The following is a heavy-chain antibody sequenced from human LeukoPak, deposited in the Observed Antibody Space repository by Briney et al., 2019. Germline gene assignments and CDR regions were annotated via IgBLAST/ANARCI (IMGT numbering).Heavy chain of an antibody. CDR1: GYTFSTYA. CDR2: ICGSGGST. CDR3: AKRYYYGSGSFDY. J-gene: IGHJ4*02. D-gene: IGHD3-10*01. V-gene: IGHV3-23*01. Sequence: GGSLRLSCAVSGYTFSTYAMSWVRQAPGRGLEWVSVICGSGGSTYYADSVKGRFTLSRDNSKNTLYLQMNSLRAEDTAVYYCAKRYYYGSGSFDYWGRGTLVSV.